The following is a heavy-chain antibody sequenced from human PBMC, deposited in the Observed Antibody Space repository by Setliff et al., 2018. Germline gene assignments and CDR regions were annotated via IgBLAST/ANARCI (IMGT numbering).Heavy chain of an antibody. V-gene: IGHV4-61*05. CDR2: RHDNGER. D-gene: IGHD3-3*01. CDR1: GGSINSGSYF. Sequence: SETLSLTCTVSGGSINSGSYFWAWIRQPPGKGLEWIGYRHDNGERDYNPSLGSRVTISVDTSKNQFSLTLTSVTAADTAVYYCARMTGFQYIDVWGKGTTVTVSS. J-gene: IGHJ6*03. CDR3: ARMTGFQYIDV.